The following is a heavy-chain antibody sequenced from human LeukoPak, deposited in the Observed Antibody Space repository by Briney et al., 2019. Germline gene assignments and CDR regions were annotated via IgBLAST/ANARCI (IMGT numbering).Heavy chain of an antibody. D-gene: IGHD3-10*01. CDR1: GFTFSSYA. J-gene: IGHJ6*04. CDR3: AREIGTGSYYNVYYYGMDV. V-gene: IGHV3-30*04. CDR2: ISYDGSNK. Sequence: LPGGSLRLSCAASGFTFSSYAMHWVRQAPGKGLEWVAVISYDGSNKYYADSVKGRFTISRDNSKKTLYLQMNSLRAEDTAVYYCAREIGTGSYYNVYYYGMDVWGKGTTVTVSS.